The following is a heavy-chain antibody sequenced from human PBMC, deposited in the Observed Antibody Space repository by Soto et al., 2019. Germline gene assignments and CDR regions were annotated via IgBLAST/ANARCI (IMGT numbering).Heavy chain of an antibody. V-gene: IGHV5-51*01. J-gene: IGHJ6*02. D-gene: IGHD5-18*01. CDR3: ARLRYRYGQRESYYCYYGMAL. Sequence: PVDSLKISCTGSGYNLTTYCIGLVLQMPGNGLDWMWIIYPCDSDTIYSPSFQGQVTISADKSTSAAYLQWSSLKASDTAMYYCARLRYRYGQRESYYCYYGMALWGQGTTVTFSS. CDR2: IYPCDSDT. CDR1: GYNLTTYC.